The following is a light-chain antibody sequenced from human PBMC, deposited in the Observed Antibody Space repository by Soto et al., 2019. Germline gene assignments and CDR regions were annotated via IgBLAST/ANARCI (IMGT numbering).Light chain of an antibody. CDR1: SSDVGGYNY. CDR3: SSYGGRNNLI. V-gene: IGLV2-8*01. CDR2: DVN. Sequence: QSALTQPPSASGSPGQSVTISCTGTSSDVGGYNYVYGNQHHPGKAPKLMIYDVNKRPSGVPDRFSGSKSGSTASLTVSGLQAEDEADYYCSSYGGRNNLIFGGGTKLTVL. J-gene: IGLJ2*01.